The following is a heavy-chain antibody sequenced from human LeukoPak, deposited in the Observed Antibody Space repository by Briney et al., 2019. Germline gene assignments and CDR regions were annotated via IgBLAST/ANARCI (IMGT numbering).Heavy chain of an antibody. J-gene: IGHJ5*02. Sequence: GASVKVSCKASGYTFTSYGISWVRQAPGQGLEWMGWISAYNGSTNYAQKLQGRVTMTTDTSTSTAYMELRSLRSDDTAVYYCASSPYYDFWSGYSSPNWFDPWGQGTLVTVSS. CDR1: GYTFTSYG. V-gene: IGHV1-18*01. CDR2: ISAYNGST. CDR3: ASSPYYDFWSGYSSPNWFDP. D-gene: IGHD3-3*01.